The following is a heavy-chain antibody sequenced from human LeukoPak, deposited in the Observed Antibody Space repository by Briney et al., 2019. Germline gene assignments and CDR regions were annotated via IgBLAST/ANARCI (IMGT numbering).Heavy chain of an antibody. Sequence: GGSLRLSCAVSGFTFSSYGMHWVRQAPGKGLEWVAVIWYDGSNKYYADSVKGRFTISRDNSKNTLYLQMNSLRAEDTAVYYCAKWGYYYDSSGFDYWGQGTLVAVSS. CDR2: IWYDGSNK. V-gene: IGHV3-33*06. J-gene: IGHJ4*02. CDR3: AKWGYYYDSSGFDY. D-gene: IGHD3-22*01. CDR1: GFTFSSYG.